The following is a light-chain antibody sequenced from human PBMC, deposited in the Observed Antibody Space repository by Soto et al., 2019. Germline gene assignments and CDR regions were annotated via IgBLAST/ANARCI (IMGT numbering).Light chain of an antibody. J-gene: IGLJ3*02. Sequence: QSVLTQPPSVSAAPGQKVTISCSGSNSNIGNNYVSWYQHLPGTAPKLLIYENDKRPSGIPDRFSGSKSGTSATLGITGLQTGDEADYYCGTWDSRLNLSGVFGGGTKLTVL. CDR3: GTWDSRLNLSGV. CDR2: END. V-gene: IGLV1-51*02. CDR1: NSNIGNNY.